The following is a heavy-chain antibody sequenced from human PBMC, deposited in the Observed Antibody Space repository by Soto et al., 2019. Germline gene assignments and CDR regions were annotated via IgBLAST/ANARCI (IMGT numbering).Heavy chain of an antibody. CDR1: GGSFSGYY. V-gene: IGHV4-34*01. Sequence: QVQLQQWGAGLLKPLETLSLTCAVYGGSFSGYYWSWIRQPPGKGLEWIGEINHSGSTNYNPSLKSRVTISVDTSKNQFSLKLSSVTAADTAVYYCARGEGQQLVYFDYWGQGTLVTVSS. CDR3: ARGEGQQLVYFDY. CDR2: INHSGST. J-gene: IGHJ4*02. D-gene: IGHD6-13*01.